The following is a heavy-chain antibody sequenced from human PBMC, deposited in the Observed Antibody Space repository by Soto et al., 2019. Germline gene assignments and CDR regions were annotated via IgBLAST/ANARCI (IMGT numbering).Heavy chain of an antibody. J-gene: IGHJ6*02. CDR1: GYTFTSYD. V-gene: IGHV1-8*01. D-gene: IGHD6-13*01. CDR2: TNPNSKNT. CDR3: AREAGSSWSTHHYSHYGVDV. Sequence: QVQLVQSGAEVRKPGASVKVSCKGSGYTFTSYDIHWVRQAPGQGLEWVAWTNPNSKNTGYAQNFQGRVIVTSDTSSSTAYMELRSLTSGDTAVYYCAREAGSSWSTHHYSHYGVDVWGQGTWVTVSS.